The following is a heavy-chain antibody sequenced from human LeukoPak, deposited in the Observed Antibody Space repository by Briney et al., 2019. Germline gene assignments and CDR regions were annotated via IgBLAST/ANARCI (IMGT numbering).Heavy chain of an antibody. CDR1: GYTFTSYY. Sequence: GASVKVSCKASGYTFTSYYIHWVRQAPGQGLEWMGWINPNTGGTNYAQKFQGRVTMTRDTSITTAYMELSSLRSEDTAVYYCARTGAIPGPFYYYYYMDVWGKGTTVTISS. D-gene: IGHD7-27*01. V-gene: IGHV1-2*02. J-gene: IGHJ6*03. CDR2: INPNTGGT. CDR3: ARTGAIPGPFYYYYYMDV.